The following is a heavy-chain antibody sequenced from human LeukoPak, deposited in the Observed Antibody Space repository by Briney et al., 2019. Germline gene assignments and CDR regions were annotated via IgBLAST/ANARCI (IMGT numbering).Heavy chain of an antibody. V-gene: IGHV3-23*01. CDR3: ATDRRPYSEQSEF. CDR2: ITGNGAAT. D-gene: IGHD4-11*01. Sequence: GGSLRLSCAVTGLTFHTYPMTWVRQAPGKGLEWVSSITGNGAATYYGDSVQGRFIISRDNSKSTVSLQLNNLRAEDTAVYFCATDRRPYSEQSEFWGQGTLVTVSS. J-gene: IGHJ4*02. CDR1: GLTFHTYP.